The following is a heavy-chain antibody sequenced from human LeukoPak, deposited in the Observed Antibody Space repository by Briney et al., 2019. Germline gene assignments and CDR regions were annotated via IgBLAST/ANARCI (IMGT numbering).Heavy chain of an antibody. J-gene: IGHJ4*02. D-gene: IGHD1-26*01. V-gene: IGHV5-51*01. CDR2: IYPGDSDT. CDR3: VRRPNSGYFDY. Sequence: GESLKISCQGSGYNFASYWIGWVRQMPGTGLEWMEIIYPGDSDTRYSPSFRGQVTISADKSVSTAYLQWSSLKASDTAMYYCVRRPNSGYFDYWGQGTLVTVSS. CDR1: GYNFASYW.